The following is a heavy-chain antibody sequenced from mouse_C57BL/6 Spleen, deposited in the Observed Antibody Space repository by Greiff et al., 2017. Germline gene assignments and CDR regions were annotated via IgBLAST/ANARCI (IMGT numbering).Heavy chain of an antibody. J-gene: IGHJ2*01. Sequence: EVQLQQSGAELVRPGASVKLSCTASGFNFKDYYMHWVKQRPEQGLEWIGWIDPENGDTEYASKFQGKATITADTSSNTAYLQLSSLTSEDTAVYYCTPRYYENLDYWGQGTTLTVSS. CDR1: GFNFKDYY. CDR2: IDPENGDT. V-gene: IGHV14-4*01. D-gene: IGHD1-1*01. CDR3: TPRYYENLDY.